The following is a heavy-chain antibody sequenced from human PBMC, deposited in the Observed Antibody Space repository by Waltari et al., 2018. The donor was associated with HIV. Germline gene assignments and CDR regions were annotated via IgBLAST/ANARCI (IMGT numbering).Heavy chain of an antibody. CDR2: IRGGGET. Sequence: QLLESGGGLVEPGGSLRLSCAASGFIFTDFAMDWVRQAPGKGLEWVSAIRGGGETFYAGSVKGRFTISRDNSKNTLYLQMNGLRADDAAVYYCVKDSGRAADVFDLWGQGTMVTVSS. CDR1: GFIFTDFA. J-gene: IGHJ3*01. CDR3: VKDSGRAADVFDL. V-gene: IGHV3-23*01. D-gene: IGHD3-10*01.